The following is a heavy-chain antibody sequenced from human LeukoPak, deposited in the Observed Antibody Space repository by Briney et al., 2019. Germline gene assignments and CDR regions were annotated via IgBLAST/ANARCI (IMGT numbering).Heavy chain of an antibody. CDR3: VRDRPHNWFDP. CDR1: GYTFSGYY. J-gene: IGHJ5*02. V-gene: IGHV1-2*02. Sequence: ASVKVSCKASGYTFSGYYIHWVRQAPGQGLEWMGLIKPDSGNTKYPQKFRGRVTMTRDTSITTAYMELNRLTSDDTAVYYCVRDRPHNWFDPWGQGTLVTVS. CDR2: IKPDSGNT.